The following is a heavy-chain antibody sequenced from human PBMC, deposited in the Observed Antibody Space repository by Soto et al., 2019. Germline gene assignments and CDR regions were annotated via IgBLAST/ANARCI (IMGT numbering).Heavy chain of an antibody. CDR2: IIHSFGTA. CDR1: GGTFSSYA. J-gene: IGHJ4*02. V-gene: IGHV1-69*06. D-gene: IGHD2-21*02. CDR3: ARDPAAVVTPLPRGY. Sequence: QVQLVQSGAEVKKPGSSVKVSCKASGGTFSSYAISWVRQAPGQGLEWMGGIIHSFGTANYAQKFQGRVTITADKSTSTAYRELVSLRSEYTAVYYCARDPAAVVTPLPRGYWGQGTLVTVSS.